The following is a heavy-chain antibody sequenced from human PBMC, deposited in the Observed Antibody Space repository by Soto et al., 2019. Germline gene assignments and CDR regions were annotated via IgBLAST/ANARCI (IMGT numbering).Heavy chain of an antibody. V-gene: IGHV3-72*01. D-gene: IGHD3-16*01. CDR1: GFTFSDHY. CDR2: TRNKANSYTT. J-gene: IGHJ6*02. CDR3: ARDAKQPRDGGYYYYAMDV. Sequence: GGSLRLSCAASGFTFSDHYMDWVRQAPGKGLEWVGRTRNKANSYTTEYAASVKGRFTISRDDSKNSLNLSSVTAADTAVYYCARDAKQPRDGGYYYYAMDVWGQGTTVTVSS.